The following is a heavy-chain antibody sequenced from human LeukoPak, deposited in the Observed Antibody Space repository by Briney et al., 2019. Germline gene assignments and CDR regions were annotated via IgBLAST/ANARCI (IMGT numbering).Heavy chain of an antibody. CDR1: GFTFSSYS. CDR2: ISSSSSYI. D-gene: IGHD6-6*01. V-gene: IGHV3-21*01. Sequence: GGSLRLSCAASGFTFSSYSMNWVRQAPGKGLEWVSSISSSSSYIYYADSVKGRFTISRDNANNSLYLQMTSLRAEDTAVYYCAREYSSSSGYYYYYMDVWGKGTTVTVSS. CDR3: AREYSSSSGYYYYYMDV. J-gene: IGHJ6*03.